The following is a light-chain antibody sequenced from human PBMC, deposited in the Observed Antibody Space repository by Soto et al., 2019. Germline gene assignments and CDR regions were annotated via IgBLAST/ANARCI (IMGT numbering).Light chain of an antibody. Sequence: QSALTQPPSASGTPGQRGTISCSGSSSNIGSNTVNWYQQLPGTAPRLLIYSNNQRPSGVPDRFSGSKSGTSASLAISGLQSEDEADYYCAAWDDSLNGSVFGTGTKVTV. J-gene: IGLJ1*01. CDR3: AAWDDSLNGSV. CDR1: SSNIGSNT. V-gene: IGLV1-44*01. CDR2: SNN.